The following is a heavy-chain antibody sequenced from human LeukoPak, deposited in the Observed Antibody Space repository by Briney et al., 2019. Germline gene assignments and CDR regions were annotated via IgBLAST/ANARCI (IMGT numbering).Heavy chain of an antibody. CDR3: ARSLWPEDY. Sequence: GGSLRLSCEASGFAFSSYWASWVRQAPGKGQEWVANINQDGNSQNYVDSVRGRFTISKDNAKNSVYLQMNSLRAEDTAVYYCARSLWPEDYWGQGILVTVSS. CDR1: GFAFSSYW. J-gene: IGHJ4*02. V-gene: IGHV3-7*01. CDR2: INQDGNSQ. D-gene: IGHD2-21*01.